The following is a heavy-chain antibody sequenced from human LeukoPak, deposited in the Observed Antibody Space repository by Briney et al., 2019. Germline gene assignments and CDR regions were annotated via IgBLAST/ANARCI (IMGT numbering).Heavy chain of an antibody. Sequence: SVKVSCKASGYTFITHDIHWVRQAPGQGLEWMGGIIPIFGTANYAQKFQGRVTITADESTSTAYMELSSLRSEDTAVYYCARSVGAHAFDNWGQGTMVTVSS. D-gene: IGHD1-26*01. J-gene: IGHJ3*02. V-gene: IGHV1-69*13. CDR3: ARSVGAHAFDN. CDR2: IIPIFGTA. CDR1: GYTFITHD.